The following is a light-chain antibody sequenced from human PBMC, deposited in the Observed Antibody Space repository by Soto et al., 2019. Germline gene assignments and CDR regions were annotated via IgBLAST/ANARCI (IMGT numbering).Light chain of an antibody. CDR2: GAS. J-gene: IGKJ5*01. V-gene: IGKV3-20*01. CDR3: QQYGSSIT. Sequence: IVMTQSPVTLSMSPGERARRCCRAGQSVSSNLAWYQQKPGQAPRLLIYGASSRATGIPDRFSGSGSGTDFTLTINRLEPEDFAVYYCQQYGSSITFGQGTRLEI. CDR1: QSVSSN.